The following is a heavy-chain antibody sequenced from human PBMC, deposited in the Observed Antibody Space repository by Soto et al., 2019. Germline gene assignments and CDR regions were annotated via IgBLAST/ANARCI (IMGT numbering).Heavy chain of an antibody. CDR3: ARDVLTAVAGSVNWFAP. CDR1: GFSLRSYG. V-gene: IGHV3-33*01. CDR2: IWYDGTKK. Sequence: PGGSLRLTCAASGFSLRSYGVDWLRRAPGKGLEWVAFIWYDGTKKFYANSAKGRSTISKDNSNNILYLQMRGLRVEDTAVYYCARDVLTAVAGSVNWFAPWGQGTLVTVSS. J-gene: IGHJ5*02. D-gene: IGHD6-19*01.